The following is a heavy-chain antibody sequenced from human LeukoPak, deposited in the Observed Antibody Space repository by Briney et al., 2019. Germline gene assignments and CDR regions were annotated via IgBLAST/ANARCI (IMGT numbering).Heavy chain of an antibody. CDR3: ARDLHGSGSNWFDP. D-gene: IGHD3-10*01. CDR2: ISTSGGGT. Sequence: PGGSLRLSCAATGFTFSSYAMSWVRQTPGKGLEWVSGISTSGGGTYYADSVKGRFTISRDNSKNTLYLQMNSLRADDTAVYYCARDLHGSGSNWFDPWGQGTLVTVSS. CDR1: GFTFSSYA. J-gene: IGHJ5*02. V-gene: IGHV3-23*01.